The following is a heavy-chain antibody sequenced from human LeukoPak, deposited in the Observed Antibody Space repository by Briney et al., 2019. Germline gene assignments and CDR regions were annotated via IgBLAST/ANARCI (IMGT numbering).Heavy chain of an antibody. CDR3: TRDSPGYGAYDFD. V-gene: IGHV3-15*01. J-gene: IGHJ4*02. CDR2: IKSTTVGGTT. CDR1: GLTFSNAW. D-gene: IGHD5-12*01. Sequence: GGSLRLSCAVSGLTFSNAWMSWVRQAPGKGLEWVGRIKSTTVGGTTEYAAPVKGRFTISRDDSKNTVYLQMNSLRAEDTAVYYCTRDSPGYGAYDFDWGQGTLVTVSS.